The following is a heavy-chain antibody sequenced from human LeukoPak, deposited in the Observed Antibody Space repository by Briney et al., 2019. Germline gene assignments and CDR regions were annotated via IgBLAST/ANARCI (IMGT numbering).Heavy chain of an antibody. CDR1: DDSFSSHY. D-gene: IGHD4-17*01. Sequence: SETLSLTCAVSDDSFSSHYWTWIRQPPGKGLEWIGYISYIGSTNYNPSLKSRVTISIDTSKNQFSLQLTSVTAADTAVYYCARDLVTVTKGFDIWGQGTMVSVSS. CDR3: ARDLVTVTKGFDI. V-gene: IGHV4-59*11. J-gene: IGHJ3*02. CDR2: ISYIGST.